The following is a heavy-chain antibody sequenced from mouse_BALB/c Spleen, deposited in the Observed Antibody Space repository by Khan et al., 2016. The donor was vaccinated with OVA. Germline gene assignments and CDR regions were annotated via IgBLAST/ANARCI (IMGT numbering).Heavy chain of an antibody. CDR2: INTSTGEP. CDR3: ARPHYFANTPRN. D-gene: IGHD1-1*01. J-gene: IGHJ4*01. V-gene: IGHV9-3-1*01. Sequence: QIQLVQSGPELKKPGETVKISCTASGYTFTNSGMNWLKQSPGKALKWIGWINTSTGEPTYDDDFKGRFAFSLETSSNTAYLQLNNLNNEDTATYVDARPHYFANTPRNWGQGTSVTVSS. CDR1: GYTFTNSG.